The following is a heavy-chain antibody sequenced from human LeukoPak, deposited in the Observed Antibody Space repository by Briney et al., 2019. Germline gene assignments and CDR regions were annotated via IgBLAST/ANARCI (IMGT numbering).Heavy chain of an antibody. CDR3: ARAHNYYDSSGYVIINWFDP. J-gene: IGHJ5*02. V-gene: IGHV4-59*01. CDR1: GGSISSYY. D-gene: IGHD3-22*01. CDR2: IYYSGST. Sequence: SETLSLTCTVSGGSISSYYWSWIRQPPGKGLEWIGYIYYSGSTNYNPSLKSRVTISVDTPKNQFSLKLSSVTAADTAVYYCARAHNYYDSSGYVIINWFDPWGQGTLVTVSS.